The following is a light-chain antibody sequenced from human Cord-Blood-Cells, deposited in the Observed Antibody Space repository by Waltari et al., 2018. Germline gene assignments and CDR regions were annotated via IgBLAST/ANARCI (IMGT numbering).Light chain of an antibody. CDR2: AAS. CDR1: QSISSY. Sequence: DIQMTQSPSSLSASVGDRVTITCRASQSISSYLNWYQQKPGKAPKLLIDAASSLQSGVPSRFSGSGSGTDFTLTISSLQPEDFATYYCQQSYSTLPMYSFGQGTKLEIK. CDR3: QQSYSTLPMYS. J-gene: IGKJ2*03. V-gene: IGKV1-39*01.